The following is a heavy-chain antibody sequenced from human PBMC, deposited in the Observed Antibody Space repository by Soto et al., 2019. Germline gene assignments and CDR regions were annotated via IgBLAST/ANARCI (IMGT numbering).Heavy chain of an antibody. J-gene: IGHJ4*02. Sequence: QVQLVESGGGAVQPGRSLRLSCAASGFTFSSYGMHWVRQAPGKGLEWVAVIWYDGSNKYYADSVKGRFTISRDNSKNKLYLQMYRLRAEDTAVYYCARDGYCSGGSCYSVPVFDYWGQGTLVTVSS. V-gene: IGHV3-33*01. CDR1: GFTFSSYG. CDR2: IWYDGSNK. D-gene: IGHD2-15*01. CDR3: ARDGYCSGGSCYSVPVFDY.